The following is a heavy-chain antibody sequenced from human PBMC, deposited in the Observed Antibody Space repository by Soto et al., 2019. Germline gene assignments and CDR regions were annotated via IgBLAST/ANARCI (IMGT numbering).Heavy chain of an antibody. Sequence: PSQTLSLTCAISGDSVSSNSAAWNWIRQSPSRGLEWLGRTYYRSKWYNDYALSVKSRITINPDTSKNQFSLQLNSVTPEDTAVYYCARDLADYDFWSGPPYYFDYWGQGTLVTVSS. V-gene: IGHV6-1*01. CDR3: ARDLADYDFWSGPPYYFDY. CDR2: TYYRSKWYN. D-gene: IGHD3-3*01. J-gene: IGHJ4*02. CDR1: GDSVSSNSAA.